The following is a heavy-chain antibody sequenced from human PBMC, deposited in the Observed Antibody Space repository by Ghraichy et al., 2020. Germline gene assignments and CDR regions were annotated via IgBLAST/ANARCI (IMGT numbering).Heavy chain of an antibody. CDR1: GYTFSSYA. J-gene: IGHJ3*01. V-gene: IGHV1-69*06. CDR2: IIPIVGTA. D-gene: IGHD7-27*01. CDR3: ARDPHNWGYGAFDL. Sequence: SVKVSCKASGYTFSSYAISWVRQAPGQGLEWMGGIIPIVGTANYAQKFQGRVTITADKSTSTAYMELSSLRSEDTAVYYCARDPHNWGYGAFDLWGQGPMVTVSS.